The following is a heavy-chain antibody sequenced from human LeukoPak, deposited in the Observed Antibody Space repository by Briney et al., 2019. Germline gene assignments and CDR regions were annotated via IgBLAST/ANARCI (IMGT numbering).Heavy chain of an antibody. J-gene: IGHJ4*02. D-gene: IGHD3-3*01. CDR2: ISGSGGST. CDR3: AKVRFLEWLYGPYYSDY. Sequence: GGSLRLSCAASGFTFSSYAMSWVRQAPGKGLEWVSAISGSGGSTYYADSVKGRFTISRDNSKNTLYLQMNSLRAEDTAVYYCAKVRFLEWLYGPYYSDYWGQGTLVTVSS. V-gene: IGHV3-23*01. CDR1: GFTFSSYA.